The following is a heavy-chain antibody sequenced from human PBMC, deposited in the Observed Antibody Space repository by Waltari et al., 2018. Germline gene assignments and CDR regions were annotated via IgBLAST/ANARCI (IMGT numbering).Heavy chain of an antibody. CDR3: ARIKSFLFRPDY. Sequence: EVQLVESGGGLVKPGGSLRLSCAASGFTFSSYSMNWVRQAPGKGLEWVSSISSSSSYIYYADSVKGRFTISRDNAKNSLYLQMNSLRAEDTAVYYCARIKSFLFRPDYWGQGTLVRLL. CDR1: GFTFSSYS. J-gene: IGHJ4*02. V-gene: IGHV3-21*01. D-gene: IGHD2-21*01. CDR2: ISSSSSYI.